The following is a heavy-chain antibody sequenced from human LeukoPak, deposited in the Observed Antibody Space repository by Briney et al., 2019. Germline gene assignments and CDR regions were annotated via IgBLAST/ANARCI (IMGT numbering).Heavy chain of an antibody. CDR3: ARVSRGYSYGPGKDYFDY. Sequence: SETLSLTCTVSGGSISNYYWSWIRQPPGKGLEWIGYVYYSGSTNYNPSLKSRVTISVDTSKNQFSLKLSSVTAADTAVYYCARVSRGYSYGPGKDYFDYWGQGTLVTVSS. V-gene: IGHV4-59*08. D-gene: IGHD5-18*01. CDR1: GGSISNYY. J-gene: IGHJ4*02. CDR2: VYYSGST.